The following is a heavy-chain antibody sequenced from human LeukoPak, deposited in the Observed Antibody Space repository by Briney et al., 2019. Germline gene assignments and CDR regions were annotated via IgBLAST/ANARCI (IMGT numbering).Heavy chain of an antibody. CDR3: AKDSSRVSGNYDYFDY. CDR2: ISDSGGST. CDR1: GFTFSNFA. J-gene: IGHJ4*02. Sequence: PGGSLRLSCGASGFTFSNFAMGWVRQAPGEGLEWVSVISDSGGSTYYADSVKGRFTISRDNSKNTLYLQMNSLGAEDTAVYYCAKDSSRVSGNYDYFDYWGQGALVTVSS. D-gene: IGHD1-26*01. V-gene: IGHV3-23*01.